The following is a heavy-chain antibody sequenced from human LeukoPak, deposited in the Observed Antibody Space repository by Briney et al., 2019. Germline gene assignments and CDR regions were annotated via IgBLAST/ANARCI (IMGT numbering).Heavy chain of an antibody. Sequence: SVKVSCKASGGTFSSYAISWVRQAPGQGLEWMGRIIPILGIANYAQKFQGRVTITADKSTSTAYMELSSLRSEDTAVYYCAGSSGEGAFGIWGQGTMVTVSS. V-gene: IGHV1-69*04. CDR3: AGSSGEGAFGI. CDR2: IIPILGIA. D-gene: IGHD6-19*01. J-gene: IGHJ3*02. CDR1: GGTFSSYA.